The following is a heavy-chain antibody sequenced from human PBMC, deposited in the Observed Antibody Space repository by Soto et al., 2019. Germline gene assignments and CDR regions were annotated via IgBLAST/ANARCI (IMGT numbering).Heavy chain of an antibody. CDR1: GFTFSVFG. V-gene: IGHV3-64D*08. CDR3: VKEGWDTIDWYGRFDS. J-gene: IGHJ4*02. Sequence: EVQLVESGGGLVQPGGSLRLSCSASGFTFSVFGLHWVRQAPGKGLECVSTIRGDGRRTYYTDSVKGRFTVSRDNSRNTLYLHMISLRVEDTALYYCVKEGWDTIDWYGRFDSWGQGTLVTVSS. CDR2: IRGDGRRT. D-gene: IGHD3-9*01.